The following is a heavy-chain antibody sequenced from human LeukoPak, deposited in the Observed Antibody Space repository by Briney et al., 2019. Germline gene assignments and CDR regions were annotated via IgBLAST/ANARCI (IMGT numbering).Heavy chain of an antibody. J-gene: IGHJ4*02. D-gene: IGHD6-19*01. V-gene: IGHV4-39*01. CDR2: IYYSGST. Sequence: PSETLFLTCTVSGGSISSSSYYWGWIRQPPGKGLEWIGSIYYSGSTYYNPSLKSRVTISVDTSKNQFSLKLSSVTAADTAVYYCASHGGSGGDRWGQGTLVTVPS. CDR3: ASHGGSGGDR. CDR1: GGSISSSSYY.